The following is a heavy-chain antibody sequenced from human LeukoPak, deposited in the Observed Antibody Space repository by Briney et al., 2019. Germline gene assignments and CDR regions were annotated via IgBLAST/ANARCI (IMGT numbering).Heavy chain of an antibody. J-gene: IGHJ4*02. V-gene: IGHV3-43*01. Sequence: GGSLRLSCAASGFTFADYTMHWVRHAPGKGLEWVSLISWDGGITDYADSVKGRFTISRDNSKNSLYLQMNSLRTEDTALYYCAKDTSDQGDYFDYWGQGTLVSVSS. CDR2: ISWDGGIT. CDR3: AKDTSDQGDYFDY. CDR1: GFTFADYT. D-gene: IGHD2-2*01.